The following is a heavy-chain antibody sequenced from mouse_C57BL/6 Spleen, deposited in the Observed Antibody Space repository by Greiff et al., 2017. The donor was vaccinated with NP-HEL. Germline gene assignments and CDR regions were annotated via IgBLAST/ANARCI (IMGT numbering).Heavy chain of an antibody. V-gene: IGHV1-19*01. J-gene: IGHJ1*03. CDR3: ASGGGLRQYFDV. Sequence: EVQLQESGPVLVKPGASVKMSCKASGYTFTDYYMNWVKQSHGKSLEWIGVINPYNGGTSYNQKFKGKATLTVDKSSSTAYMELNSLTSEDSAVYYCASGGGLRQYFDVWGTGTTVTVSS. CDR1: GYTFTDYY. D-gene: IGHD2-4*01. CDR2: INPYNGGT.